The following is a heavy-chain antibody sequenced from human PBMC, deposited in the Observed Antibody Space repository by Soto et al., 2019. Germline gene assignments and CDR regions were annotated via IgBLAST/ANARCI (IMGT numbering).Heavy chain of an antibody. V-gene: IGHV5-51*01. D-gene: IGHD6-6*01. CDR2: IYPCDSDT. J-gene: IGHJ6*02. CDR1: GYSFTSYW. CDR3: ASKAQIVAARPNDYYFMEV. Sequence: PGESLKIPCTGSGYSFTSYWIGWVRQMPVKGLDWLGIIYPCDSDTRYSPSFQGQVTISAVKSIITAYLLWSSLKASDTAMYYCASKAQIVAARPNDYYFMEVWGQGTTVTVSS.